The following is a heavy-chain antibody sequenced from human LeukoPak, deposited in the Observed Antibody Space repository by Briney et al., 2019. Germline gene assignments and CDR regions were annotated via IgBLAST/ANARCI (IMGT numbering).Heavy chain of an antibody. CDR2: IYPGDSDT. D-gene: IGHD3-22*01. J-gene: IGHJ4*02. CDR1: GYSFTSYW. CDR3: ARRVMYYYDSSGYPFDY. Sequence: HGESLKISCKGSGYSFTSYWIGWVRQMPGKGLGWMGIIYPGDSDTRYSPSFQGQVTISADKSISTAYLQWSSLKASDTAMYYCARRVMYYYDSSGYPFDYWGQGTLVTVSS. V-gene: IGHV5-51*01.